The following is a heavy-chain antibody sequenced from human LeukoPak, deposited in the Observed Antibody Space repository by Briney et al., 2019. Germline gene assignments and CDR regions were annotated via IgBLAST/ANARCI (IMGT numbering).Heavy chain of an antibody. D-gene: IGHD5-24*01. V-gene: IGHV3-23*01. CDR3: AKDSRDGYNYFDY. J-gene: IGHJ4*02. CDR2: ISGSGGST. CDR1: GFTFSSYA. Sequence: GGSLRLSCAASGFTFSSYAMSWVRQAPGKGLEWVSAISGSGGSTYYADSVKGRFTISRDNSKNTLYLQMNSLRVVDTAVYYCAKDSRDGYNYFDYWGQGTLVTVSS.